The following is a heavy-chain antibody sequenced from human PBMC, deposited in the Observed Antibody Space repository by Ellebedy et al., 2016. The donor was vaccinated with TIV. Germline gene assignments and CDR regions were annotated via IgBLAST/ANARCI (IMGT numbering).Heavy chain of an antibody. CDR1: GYTFTSYY. D-gene: IGHD1-26*01. CDR3: ARERNSGSYQGDAFDI. CDR2: INPSGGST. V-gene: IGHV1-46*01. J-gene: IGHJ3*02. Sequence: ASVKVSCXASGYTFTSYYMHWVRQAPGQGLEWMGIINPSGGSTSYAQKFQGRVTMTRDTSTSTVYMELSSLRSEDTAVYYCARERNSGSYQGDAFDIWGQGTMVTVSS.